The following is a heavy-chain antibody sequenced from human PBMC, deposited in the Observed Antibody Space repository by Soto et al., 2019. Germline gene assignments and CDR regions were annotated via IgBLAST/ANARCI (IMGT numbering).Heavy chain of an antibody. CDR1: GGSISSYY. V-gene: IGHV4-59*01. D-gene: IGHD1-7*01. CDR2: IYYSGST. Sequence: SETLSLTCTVSGGSISSYYWSWIRQPPGKGLEWIGYIYYSGSTNYNPSLKSRVTISVDTSKNQFSLKLSSVTAADTAVYYCARALGGNYRDIYDYWSQGTLVTVSS. J-gene: IGHJ4*02. CDR3: ARALGGNYRDIYDY.